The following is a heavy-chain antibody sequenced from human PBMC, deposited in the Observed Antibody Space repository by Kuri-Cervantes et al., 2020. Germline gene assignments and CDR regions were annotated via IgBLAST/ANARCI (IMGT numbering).Heavy chain of an antibody. D-gene: IGHD5-12*01. CDR1: GYSFTSYW. V-gene: IGHV5-51*01. Sequence: GSSLKISCKGSGYSFTSYWIRWVRQMPGKGLEWMGIIYPGDSDTRYSPSFQGQVTISPDKSISTAYLQWCSLKPSDTAMYYCARLDRGYDLWGQGTLVTVSS. CDR3: ARLDRGYDL. CDR2: IYPGDSDT. J-gene: IGHJ5*02.